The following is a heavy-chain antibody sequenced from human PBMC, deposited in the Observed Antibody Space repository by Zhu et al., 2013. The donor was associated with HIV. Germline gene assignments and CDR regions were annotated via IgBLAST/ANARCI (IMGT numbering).Heavy chain of an antibody. CDR2: VNPSGGGT. D-gene: IGHD3-10*01. J-gene: IGHJ6*02. CDR1: GYTFTAYY. CDR3: GRDSRISSGGAVSYYGLDI. V-gene: IGHV1-46*01. Sequence: QVQLVQSGAEVKKPGASVKVSCKASGYTFTAYYMHWVRQVPGQGLEWMGIVNPSGGGTTYAQKFKDRVTMTTDTSAKIVYMEVSSLRSEDTAIYYCGRDSRISSGGAVSYYGLDIWGQGTSVTVSS.